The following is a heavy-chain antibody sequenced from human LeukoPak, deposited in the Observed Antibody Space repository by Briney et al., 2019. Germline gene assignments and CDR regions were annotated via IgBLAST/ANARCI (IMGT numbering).Heavy chain of an antibody. D-gene: IGHD5-24*01. CDR1: GFPFSSYW. V-gene: IGHV3-7*04. J-gene: IGHJ4*02. Sequence: GGSLRLSCVASGFPFSSYWMTWVRQAPGKGLEWVANIKQGGSKKSYVDSVKGRFTISRDNAKNSLYLQMNSLRAEDTAIYYCTRVGYIDEGIDYWGQGTLVTVSS. CDR3: TRVGYIDEGIDY. CDR2: IKQGGSKK.